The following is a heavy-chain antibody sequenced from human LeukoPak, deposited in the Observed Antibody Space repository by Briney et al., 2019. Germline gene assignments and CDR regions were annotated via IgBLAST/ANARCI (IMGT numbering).Heavy chain of an antibody. D-gene: IGHD6-6*01. CDR1: GFTFSSYA. CDR2: IRYDGSNK. Sequence: PGGSLRLSCAASGFTFSSYAMHWVRQAPGKGLEWVAFIRYDGSNKYYADSVKGRFTISRDNSKNTLYLQMNSLRAEDTAVYYCAKATRSSGRGAFDYWGQGTLVTVSS. V-gene: IGHV3-30*02. J-gene: IGHJ4*02. CDR3: AKATRSSGRGAFDY.